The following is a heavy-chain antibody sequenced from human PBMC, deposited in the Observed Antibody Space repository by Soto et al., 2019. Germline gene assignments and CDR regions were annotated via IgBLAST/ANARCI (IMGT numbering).Heavy chain of an antibody. D-gene: IGHD6-13*01. J-gene: IGHJ4*02. CDR2: IDTSGDT. Sequence: TSDTLSLTCTVSGGSLSSYHWSWIRQPAGKGLEWIGRIDTSGDTYFHPSLRSRLTVSVDTSKNQFSLKLSSLTAADTAMYYCASLQVPGNFDYWGQGTLVTVSS. CDR3: ASLQVPGNFDY. CDR1: GGSLSSYH. V-gene: IGHV4-4*07.